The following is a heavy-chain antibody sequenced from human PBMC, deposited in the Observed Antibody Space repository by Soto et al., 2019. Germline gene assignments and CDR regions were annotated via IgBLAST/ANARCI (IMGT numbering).Heavy chain of an antibody. V-gene: IGHV2-26*01. J-gene: IGHJ3*02. CDR2: IFSNDET. D-gene: IGHD1-26*01. CDR3: VRQVGFGPEDAFAI. Sequence: QVTLKESGPVLVKPTETLTLTCTVSGFSLSNARMGVSWIRQPRGKALEWLAHIFSNDETSYSTSLKSRLTISSDTSKSQVVLTMTDMDPMDTATYYCVRQVGFGPEDAFAIWGQGTMVNVSS. CDR1: GFSLSNARMG.